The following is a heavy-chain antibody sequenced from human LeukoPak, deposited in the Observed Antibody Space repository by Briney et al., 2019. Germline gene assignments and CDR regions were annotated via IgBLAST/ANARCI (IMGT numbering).Heavy chain of an antibody. CDR2: IYYSGST. D-gene: IGHD5-18*01. CDR3: ARARGYSYGPGLGY. Sequence: SETLSLTCTVSGGSISSGDYYWSWIRQPPGKGLEWIGYIYYSGSTYYNPSLKSRVTISVDTSKNQFSLKLSSVTAADTAVYYCARARGYSYGPGLGYWGQGTLVTVSS. CDR1: GGSISSGDYY. V-gene: IGHV4-30-4*01. J-gene: IGHJ4*02.